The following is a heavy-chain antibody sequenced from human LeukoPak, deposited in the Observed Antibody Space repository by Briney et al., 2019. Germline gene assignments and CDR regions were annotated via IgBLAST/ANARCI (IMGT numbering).Heavy chain of an antibody. CDR3: AGSHYYDSSGLSY. Sequence: ASVKVSCKASGGTFSSYAISWVRQAPGQGLEWMGRIIPIFGIANYAQKFQGRVTITADKSTSTGYMELSSLRSEDTAVYYCAGSHYYDSSGLSYWGQGTLVTVSS. J-gene: IGHJ4*02. CDR1: GGTFSSYA. CDR2: IIPIFGIA. D-gene: IGHD3-22*01. V-gene: IGHV1-69*04.